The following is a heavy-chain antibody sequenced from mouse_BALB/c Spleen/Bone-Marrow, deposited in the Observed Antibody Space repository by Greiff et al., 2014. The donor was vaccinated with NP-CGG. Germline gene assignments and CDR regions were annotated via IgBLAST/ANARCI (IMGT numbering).Heavy chain of an antibody. D-gene: IGHD2-10*01. CDR1: GYTFTSYI. CDR2: INPYNDGT. V-gene: IGHV1-14*01. CDR3: ARPATYYGNFYWYFDV. Sequence: VQLQQSGPELVKPGASVKMSCKASGYTFTSYIMHWVKQKPGRGLEWIGYINPYNDGTKYNEKFKGKATLTSDKSSSTAYMELSSLTSEDSAVYYCARPATYYGNFYWYFDVWGAGTTVTVSS. J-gene: IGHJ1*01.